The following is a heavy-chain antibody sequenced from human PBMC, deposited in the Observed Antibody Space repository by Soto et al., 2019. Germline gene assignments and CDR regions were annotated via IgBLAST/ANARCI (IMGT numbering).Heavy chain of an antibody. Sequence: QVQLQESGPGLVKPSETLSLTCTVSGGSVSSGSYYWSWIRQPPGKGLEWIGYIYYSGSTNYNPSLKSRVTISVDTSKNQCSLKLSSVTAADTAVYYCARGYCSGGSCSDYWGQGTLVTVSS. V-gene: IGHV4-61*01. CDR2: IYYSGST. D-gene: IGHD2-15*01. J-gene: IGHJ4*02. CDR3: ARGYCSGGSCSDY. CDR1: GGSVSSGSYY.